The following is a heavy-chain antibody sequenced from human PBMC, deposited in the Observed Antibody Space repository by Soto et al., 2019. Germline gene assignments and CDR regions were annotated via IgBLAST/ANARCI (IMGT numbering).Heavy chain of an antibody. Sequence: PSETLSLTCTVSGGSISSGGYYWSWVRQHPGKGLEWIGYIYYSGSTYYNPSLKSRVTISVDTSKNQFSLKLSSVTAADTAVYYCARVQVYPDIVVVPAAMFDYWGQGTLVTVSS. J-gene: IGHJ4*02. V-gene: IGHV4-31*03. CDR3: ARVQVYPDIVVVPAAMFDY. D-gene: IGHD2-2*01. CDR2: IYYSGST. CDR1: GGSISSGGYY.